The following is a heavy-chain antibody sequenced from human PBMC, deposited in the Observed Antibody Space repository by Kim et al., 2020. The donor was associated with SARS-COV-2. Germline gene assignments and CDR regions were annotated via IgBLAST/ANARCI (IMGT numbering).Heavy chain of an antibody. CDR3: ASGDCSGGSCYLDY. Sequence: NTSLTSRVTMSVDTSKNQFSLKLSSVTAADTAVYYCASGDCSGGSCYLDYWGQGTLVTVSS. V-gene: IGHV4-59*09. J-gene: IGHJ4*02. D-gene: IGHD2-15*01.